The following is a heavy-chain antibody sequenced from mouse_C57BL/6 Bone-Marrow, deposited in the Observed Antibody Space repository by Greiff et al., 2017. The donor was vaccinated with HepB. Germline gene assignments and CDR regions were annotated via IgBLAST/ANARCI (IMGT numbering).Heavy chain of an antibody. J-gene: IGHJ3*01. CDR3: ASVAY. Sequence: EVQLVESGGGLVQPGGSLKLSCAASGFTFSDYYMYWVRQTPEKRLEWVAYISNGGGSTYYPDTVKGRFTISRDNAKNTLYLQMSRLKSEDTAMYYCASVAYWGQGTLVTVSA. CDR2: ISNGGGST. V-gene: IGHV5-12*01. CDR1: GFTFSDYY.